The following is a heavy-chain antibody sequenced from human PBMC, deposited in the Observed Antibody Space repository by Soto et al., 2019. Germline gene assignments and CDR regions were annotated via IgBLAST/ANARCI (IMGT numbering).Heavy chain of an antibody. CDR1: GFTFSSYA. CDR2: ISYDGSNK. V-gene: IGHV3-30-3*01. J-gene: IGHJ4*02. D-gene: IGHD3-22*01. Sequence: GGSLRLSCAASGFTFSSYAMHWVRQAPGKGLEWVAVISYDGSNKYYAASVKGRFTIYRDNAKDTLYLKMNSLSAEETAVYYCAIEGVEQYYYESSGYYYPYYIDYWGQGTLVTVSS. CDR3: AIEGVEQYYYESSGYYYPYYIDY.